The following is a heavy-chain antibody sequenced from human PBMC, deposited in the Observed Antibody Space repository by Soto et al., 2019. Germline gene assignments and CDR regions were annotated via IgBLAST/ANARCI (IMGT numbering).Heavy chain of an antibody. CDR3: ARDRGSGSYYDYGVDG. Sequence: QVQLVQSGAEVKKPGASVKVSCKASGYTFTGYTINWVRQAPGQGLEWMGWISGYNGNTNYAQKLQDRVTLTTDTSTSTAYMELKSLRSDDTAVYYCARDRGSGSYYDYGVDGWGQGTTVTVSS. V-gene: IGHV1-18*04. CDR1: GYTFTGYT. J-gene: IGHJ6*02. D-gene: IGHD3-10*01. CDR2: ISGYNGNT.